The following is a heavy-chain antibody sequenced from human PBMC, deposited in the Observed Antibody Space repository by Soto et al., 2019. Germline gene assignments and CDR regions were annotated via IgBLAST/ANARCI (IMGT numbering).Heavy chain of an antibody. CDR2: INHSGST. CDR1: GGSFSGYY. J-gene: IGHJ6*02. V-gene: IGHV4-34*01. Sequence: PSETLSLTCAVYGGSFSGYYWSWIRQPPGKGLEWIGEINHSGSTNYNPSLKSRVTISVDTSKNQFSLKLSSVTAADTAAYYCARGPHVSRGFWSGYEGGYYYYGMDVWGQGTTVTVSS. D-gene: IGHD3-3*01. CDR3: ARGPHVSRGFWSGYEGGYYYYGMDV.